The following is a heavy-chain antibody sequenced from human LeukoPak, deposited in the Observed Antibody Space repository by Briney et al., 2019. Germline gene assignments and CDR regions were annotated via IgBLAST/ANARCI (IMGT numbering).Heavy chain of an antibody. CDR2: LSYDGSDK. CDR1: GFTFSTYA. J-gene: IGHJ4*02. CDR3: ARDLSNQLILFDY. D-gene: IGHD5/OR15-5a*01. V-gene: IGHV3-30-3*01. Sequence: GRSLRLSCAGSGFTFSTYAMHWVRQAPGKGLEWVAGLSYDGSDKHFADSVKGRFTISRDNSKNTLYLQMNSLRPEDTAVYFCARDLSNQLILFDYWGQGTLVTVSS.